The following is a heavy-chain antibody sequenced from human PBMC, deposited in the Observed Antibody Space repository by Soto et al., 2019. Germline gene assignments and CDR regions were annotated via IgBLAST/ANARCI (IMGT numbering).Heavy chain of an antibody. V-gene: IGHV4-39*01. CDR3: ASHVRRIGEYYYYMDV. J-gene: IGHJ6*03. CDR2: IYYSGST. D-gene: IGHD3-10*01. Sequence: QLQLQESGPGLVKPSETLSLTCTVSGGSISSSSYYWGWIRQPPGKGLEWIGSIYYSGSTYYNPSLKSRVTIAVDTSKNQFSLQLSSVTAADTAVYYCASHVRRIGEYYYYMDVWGKGTTVTVAS. CDR1: GGSISSSSYY.